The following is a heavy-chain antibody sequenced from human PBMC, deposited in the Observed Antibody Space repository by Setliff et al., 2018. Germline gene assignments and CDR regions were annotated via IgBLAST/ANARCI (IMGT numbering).Heavy chain of an antibody. Sequence: GASVKVSCKTSGYSFTNYFIHWVRQAPGQGLEWMGWISAYNGNTNYAQKLQGRVTMTTDTSTSTAYMELRSLRSDDTAVYYCARVNPTMITFGGVIVIWFDPWGQGTLVTVSS. CDR2: ISAYNGNT. CDR1: GYSFTNYF. D-gene: IGHD3-16*02. V-gene: IGHV1-18*04. J-gene: IGHJ5*02. CDR3: ARVNPTMITFGGVIVIWFDP.